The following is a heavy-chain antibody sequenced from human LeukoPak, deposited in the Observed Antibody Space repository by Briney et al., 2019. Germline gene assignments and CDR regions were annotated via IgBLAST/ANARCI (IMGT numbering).Heavy chain of an antibody. V-gene: IGHV3-21*01. Sequence: GGSLRLSCAASEFTFSGYSMNWVRQAPGKGLEWVSSISSTGTYIYNADSVKGRFTISRDNAKHSLYLQMNSLRAEDTAVYYCAREGRHLSFDYWGQGTLVTVSS. CDR3: AREGRHLSFDY. CDR1: EFTFSGYS. CDR2: ISSTGTYI. J-gene: IGHJ4*02.